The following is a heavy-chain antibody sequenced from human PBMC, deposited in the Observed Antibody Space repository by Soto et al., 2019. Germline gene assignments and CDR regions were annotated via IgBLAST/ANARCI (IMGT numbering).Heavy chain of an antibody. V-gene: IGHV3-33*08. J-gene: IGHJ5*02. CDR1: GFTFSNYA. CDR2: IRYDGGSK. Sequence: PGGSLRISCAASGFTFSNYAMTWVRQGPGKGLEWVAVIRYDGGSKYYADSVKGRFTISRDNSKNTLYLQMNSLRAEDTAVYYCAREFFHYGSGAPNWFDPWGQGTLVTVSS. D-gene: IGHD3-10*01. CDR3: AREFFHYGSGAPNWFDP.